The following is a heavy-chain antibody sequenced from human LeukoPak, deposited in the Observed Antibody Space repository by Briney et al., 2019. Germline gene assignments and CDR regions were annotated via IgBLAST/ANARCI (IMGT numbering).Heavy chain of an antibody. Sequence: SETLSLTCTVSGGSISSYYWSWIRQPAGKGLEWIGRIYTSGSTNYNPSLKSRVTMSVDTSKNQFSLKLSSVTAADTAVYYCARGPKGYYDSSGYSYYFDYWGQGILVTVSS. V-gene: IGHV4-4*07. J-gene: IGHJ4*02. CDR3: ARGPKGYYDSSGYSYYFDY. CDR1: GGSISSYY. CDR2: IYTSGST. D-gene: IGHD3-22*01.